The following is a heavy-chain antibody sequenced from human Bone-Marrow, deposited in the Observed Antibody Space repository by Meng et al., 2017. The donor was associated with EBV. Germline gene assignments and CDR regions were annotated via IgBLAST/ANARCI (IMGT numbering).Heavy chain of an antibody. Sequence: QVQFVQSWAGVEKPGASVKVSCKASGYTFSTYAIHWVRQAPGQRLEWMGWINVGNGDTKYSQKLQGRVTITRDTSASTAYMELRSLRSEDTAVYYCARDSSGDSRNFDPWGQGTLVTVSS. CDR2: INVGNGDT. V-gene: IGHV1-3*01. CDR3: ARDSSGDSRNFDP. CDR1: GYTFSTYA. J-gene: IGHJ5*02. D-gene: IGHD3-22*01.